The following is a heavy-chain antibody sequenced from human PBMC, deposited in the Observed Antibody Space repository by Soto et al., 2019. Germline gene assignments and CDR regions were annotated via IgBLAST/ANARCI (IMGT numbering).Heavy chain of an antibody. D-gene: IGHD6-19*01. Sequence: GGSLRLTCAASAFTFSDYYKSWFRPPPGTGLEWVSYISSSSSYTNYADSVKGRFTISRDNAKNSLYLQMNSLRAEDTAVYYCASHSGGGGYYYYGMDVWGQGTTVTVS. CDR2: ISSSSSYT. CDR3: ASHSGGGGYYYYGMDV. V-gene: IGHV3-11*06. CDR1: AFTFSDYY. J-gene: IGHJ6*02.